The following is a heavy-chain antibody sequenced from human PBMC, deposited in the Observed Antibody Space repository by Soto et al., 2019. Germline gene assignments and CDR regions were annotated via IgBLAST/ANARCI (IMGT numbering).Heavy chain of an antibody. CDR3: AREGYCSTTSCYVNWFDP. D-gene: IGHD2-2*01. V-gene: IGHV1-2*02. CDR1: GYTFTGYY. Sequence: ASVKVSCKASGYTFTGYYMHWVRQAPGQGLEWMGWINPNSGGTNYAQKFQGRVTMTRDTSISTAYMELSRLRSDDTAVYYCAREGYCSTTSCYVNWFDPWGQGTLVTVYS. J-gene: IGHJ5*02. CDR2: INPNSGGT.